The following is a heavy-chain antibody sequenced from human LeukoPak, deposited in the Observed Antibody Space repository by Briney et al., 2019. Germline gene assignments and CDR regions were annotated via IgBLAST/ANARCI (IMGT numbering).Heavy chain of an antibody. V-gene: IGHV3-30*04. CDR1: GFTFSSYA. CDR3: ASTFQWLEGFDY. D-gene: IGHD6-19*01. J-gene: IGHJ4*02. Sequence: GGSLRLSCAASGFTFSSYAMHWVRQAPGKGLEWVAVISYDGSNKYYADSVKGRFTISRDNSKNTLYLQMNSLRAEDTAVYYCASTFQWLEGFDYWGQGTLVTVSS. CDR2: ISYDGSNK.